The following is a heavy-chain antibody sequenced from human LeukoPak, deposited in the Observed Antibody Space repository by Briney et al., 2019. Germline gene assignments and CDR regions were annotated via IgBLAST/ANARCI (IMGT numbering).Heavy chain of an antibody. CDR2: VFDSGRT. Sequence: SETLSLTCTVSGGSMTTHHWNWIRQTPGKGLEWIGYVFDSGRTKENPSLKSRVALSADTSKNQLSLRLSSVTAADTAVYYCTTIKRGNIFGYFDFWGQGILVTVSS. CDR3: TTIKRGNIFGYFDF. D-gene: IGHD5-18*01. J-gene: IGHJ4*02. V-gene: IGHV4-59*11. CDR1: GGSMTTHH.